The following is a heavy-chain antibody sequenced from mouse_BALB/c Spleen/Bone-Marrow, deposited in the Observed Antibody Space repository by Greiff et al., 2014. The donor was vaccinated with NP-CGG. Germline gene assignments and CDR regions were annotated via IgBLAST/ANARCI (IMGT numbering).Heavy chain of an antibody. V-gene: IGHV2-9*02. CDR3: ARVYLWYFDV. Sequence: QVQLQQSRPGLVAPSQSLSITCTVSGFSLTSYGVHWVRQPPGKGLEWLGVIWAGGSTNYNSALMSRLSISKDNSKSQVFLKMNSLQTDDTAMYYCARVYLWYFDVWGAGTTVTVSS. D-gene: IGHD2-3*01. CDR1: GFSLTSYG. CDR2: IWAGGST. J-gene: IGHJ1*01.